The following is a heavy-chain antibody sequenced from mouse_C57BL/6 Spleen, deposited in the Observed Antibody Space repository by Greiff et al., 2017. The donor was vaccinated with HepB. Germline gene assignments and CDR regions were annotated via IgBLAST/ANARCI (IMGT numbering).Heavy chain of an antibody. CDR3: TSHGNYGGAMDY. V-gene: IGHV5-15*01. CDR1: GFTFSDYG. J-gene: IGHJ4*01. D-gene: IGHD2-1*01. CDR2: ISNLAYSN. Sequence: VQLKESGGGLVQPGGSLKLSCAASGFTFSDYGMAWVRQAPRKGPEWVAFISNLAYSNYYADTVTGRFTISSENAKNTLYLEMSRLRSEDTAMYYCTSHGNYGGAMDYWGQGTSVTVSS.